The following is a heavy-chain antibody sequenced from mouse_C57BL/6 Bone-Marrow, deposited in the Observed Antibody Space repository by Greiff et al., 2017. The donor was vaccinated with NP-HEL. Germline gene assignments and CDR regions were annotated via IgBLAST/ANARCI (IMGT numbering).Heavy chain of an antibody. V-gene: IGHV4-1*01. CDR3: ASTTVVARRYFDV. D-gene: IGHD1-1*01. CDR1: GIDFSRYW. J-gene: IGHJ1*03. CDR2: INPDSSTI. Sequence: EVKLLESGGGLVQPGGSLKLSCAASGIDFSRYWMSWVRRAPGKGLEWIGEINPDSSTINYAPSLKDKFIISRDNAKNTLYLQMSKVRSEDTALYYCASTTVVARRYFDVWGTGTTVTVSS.